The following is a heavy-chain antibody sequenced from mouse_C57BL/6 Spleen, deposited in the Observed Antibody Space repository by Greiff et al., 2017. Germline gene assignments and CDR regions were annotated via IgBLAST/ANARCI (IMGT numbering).Heavy chain of an antibody. V-gene: IGHV1-81*01. CDR1: GYTFTSYG. J-gene: IGHJ2*01. CDR2: IYPRSGNT. CDR3: ARDTTVVGGFDY. D-gene: IGHD1-1*01. Sequence: VQLQESGAELARPGASVKLSCKASGYTFTSYGISWVKQRTGQGLEWIGEIYPRSGNTYYNEKFKGKATLTADKSSSTAYMELRSLTSEDSAVYFCARDTTVVGGFDYWGQGTTLTVSS.